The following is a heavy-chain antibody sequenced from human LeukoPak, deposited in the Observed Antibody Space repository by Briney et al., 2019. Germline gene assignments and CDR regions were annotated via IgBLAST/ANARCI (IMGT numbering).Heavy chain of an antibody. CDR1: GFTFSSYS. Sequence: GGSLRLSCAASGFTFSSYSMNWVRQAPGKGLEWVSYISSSSTIYYADSVKGRFTISRDNAKNSLYLQMNSLRAEDTAVYYCARVSWDSSGYYYLDYWGQGTLVTVSS. J-gene: IGHJ4*02. D-gene: IGHD3-22*01. CDR2: ISSSSTI. V-gene: IGHV3-48*01. CDR3: ARVSWDSSGYYYLDY.